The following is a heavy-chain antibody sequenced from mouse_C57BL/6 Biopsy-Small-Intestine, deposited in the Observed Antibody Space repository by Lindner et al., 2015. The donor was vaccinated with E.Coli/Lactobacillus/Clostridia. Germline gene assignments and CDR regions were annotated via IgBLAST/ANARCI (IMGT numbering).Heavy chain of an antibody. CDR2: IIPISGTA. CDR1: GGTFNNYA. V-gene: IGHV1S126*01. CDR3: ARGIIPIFGVVSEDDMDV. D-gene: IGHD1-3*01. J-gene: IGHJ1*01. Sequence: SVKVSCKASGGTFNNYAINWVRQAPGQGLEWMGGIIPISGTANYAQKFQDRVTIIADKSTTTAYMELSSLRSEDTAVYYCARGIIPIFGVVSEDDMDVWGQGTTVTVSS.